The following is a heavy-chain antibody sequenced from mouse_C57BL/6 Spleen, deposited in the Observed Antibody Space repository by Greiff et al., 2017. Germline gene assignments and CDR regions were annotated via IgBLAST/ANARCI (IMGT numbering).Heavy chain of an antibody. CDR3: ATDSSGYVDY. V-gene: IGHV3-6*01. CDR1: GYSITSGYY. Sequence: VQLKESGPGLVKPSQSLSLTCSVTGYSITSGYYWNWIRQFPGNKLEWMGYISYDGSNNYNPSLKNRISITRDTSKNQFFLKLNSVTTEDTATYYCATDSSGYVDYWGQGTTLTVSS. CDR2: ISYDGSN. D-gene: IGHD3-2*02. J-gene: IGHJ2*01.